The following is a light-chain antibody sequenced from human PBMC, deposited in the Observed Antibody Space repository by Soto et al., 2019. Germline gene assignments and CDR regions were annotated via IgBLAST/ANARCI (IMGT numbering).Light chain of an antibody. CDR1: QSVSSN. V-gene: IGKV3-15*01. CDR3: QQYNSYS. Sequence: EIVMTQSPATLSVSPGERATLSCRASQSVSSNLAWYLQKPGQAPRLLIYGASTRAAGIPARFTGSGSGTEFTLTISRLQSEDFATYYCQQYNSYSFGQGTKVEIK. J-gene: IGKJ1*01. CDR2: GAS.